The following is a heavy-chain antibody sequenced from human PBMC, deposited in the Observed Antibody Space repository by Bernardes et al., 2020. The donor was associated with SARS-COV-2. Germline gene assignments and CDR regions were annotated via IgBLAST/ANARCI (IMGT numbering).Heavy chain of an antibody. D-gene: IGHD2-2*02. J-gene: IGHJ6*02. CDR2: ILSNSAHT. Sequence: GGSLRLSCTASGFTFNSYTMNWVRQAPGKGLEWVSAILSNSAHTSYADSVKGRFTISRDNSKNTLFLQMNNLRAEDTAVYYCARGQGYCSSTSCYTRRYYYYGMDVWGQGTTVTVSS. V-gene: IGHV3-23*01. CDR1: GFTFNSYT. CDR3: ARGQGYCSSTSCYTRRYYYYGMDV.